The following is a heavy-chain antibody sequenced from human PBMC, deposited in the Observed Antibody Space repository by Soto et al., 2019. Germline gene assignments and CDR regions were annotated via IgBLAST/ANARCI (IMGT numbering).Heavy chain of an antibody. V-gene: IGHV3-23*01. J-gene: IGHJ4*02. CDR2: ISGSGGST. CDR1: GFTFSSYA. Sequence: PGGSLRLSCAASGFTFSSYAMSWVRQAPGKGLEWVSAISGSGGSTYYADSVKGRFTISRDDSKNTLYLQMNSLRAEDTAVYYCAKAHSNYVWVGYWGQGTLVTVSS. D-gene: IGHD4-4*01. CDR3: AKAHSNYVWVGY.